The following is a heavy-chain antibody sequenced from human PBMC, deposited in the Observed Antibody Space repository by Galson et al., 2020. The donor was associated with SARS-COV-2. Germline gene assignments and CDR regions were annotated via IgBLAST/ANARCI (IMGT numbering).Heavy chain of an antibody. V-gene: IGHV4-31*03. Sequence: TLSLTCTVSGDSISSGGYYWSWIRQFPEKGLEWIGYIYYDGNTLYNPSLKSRVIVSLDTSKIQFSLKLKSVTAADTAVYFCARGAYRLLYAFDIWGQGTMVSVSS. CDR2: IYYDGNT. J-gene: IGHJ3*02. D-gene: IGHD2-2*01. CDR3: ARGAYRLLYAFDI. CDR1: GDSISSGGYY.